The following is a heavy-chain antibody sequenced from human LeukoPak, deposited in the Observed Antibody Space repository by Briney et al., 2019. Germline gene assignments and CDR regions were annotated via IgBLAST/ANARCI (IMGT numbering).Heavy chain of an antibody. CDR3: TRATWDTGNPFDY. J-gene: IGHJ4*02. Sequence: GGSLRLSCAASGFTFDDYGMSWVRQAPGKGLVWVSNINSDGSRTNYADSVRGRFTISRDNAKNTLYLQMNSLRAEDTAVYYCTRATWDTGNPFDYWGQGTLVTVSS. D-gene: IGHD5-18*01. CDR1: GFTFDDYG. CDR2: INSDGSRT. V-gene: IGHV3-74*01.